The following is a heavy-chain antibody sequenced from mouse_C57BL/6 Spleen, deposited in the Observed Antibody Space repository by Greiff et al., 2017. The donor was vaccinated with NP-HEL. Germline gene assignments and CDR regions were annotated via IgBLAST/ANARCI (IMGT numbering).Heavy chain of an antibody. Sequence: EVQLVESGGGLVKPGGSLKLSCAASGFTFSDYGMHWVRQAPEKGLEWVAYISSGSSTIYYADTVKGRFTISRDNAKNTLFLQMTSLRSEDTAMYYCAKGGLGPFDYWGQGTTLTVSS. CDR2: ISSGSSTI. J-gene: IGHJ2*01. CDR1: GFTFSDYG. V-gene: IGHV5-17*01. CDR3: AKGGLGPFDY. D-gene: IGHD4-1*01.